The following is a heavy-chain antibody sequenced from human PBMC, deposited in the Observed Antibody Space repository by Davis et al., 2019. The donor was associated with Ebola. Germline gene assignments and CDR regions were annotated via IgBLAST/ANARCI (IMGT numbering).Heavy chain of an antibody. V-gene: IGHV5-51*01. CDR2: IYPGDSDT. J-gene: IGHJ4*02. CDR1: GYSFTSYW. CDR3: ARQGGGSGRFTSFDY. Sequence: GESLKISCKGSGYSFTSYWIGWVRQMPGKGLEWMGNIYPGDSDTRYSPSFQGQVTLSADKSITTAYLQWRSLKASDTAMYYCARQGGGSGRFTSFDYWGQGTLVTVSS. D-gene: IGHD1-26*01.